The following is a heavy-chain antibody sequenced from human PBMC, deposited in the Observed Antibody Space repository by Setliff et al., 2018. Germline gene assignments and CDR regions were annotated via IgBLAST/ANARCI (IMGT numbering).Heavy chain of an antibody. Sequence: ASVKVSCKASGYTFSSYAMGWMRQAPRQRLGWMGWINTNTGNPSYAQDFTGRLVFSLDTSVSTAYLQISSLKAEDSAVYYCARASRFGTTVWKGDYYMDVWGKGTTVTVSS. CDR1: GYTFSSYA. D-gene: IGHD4-4*01. CDR3: ARASRFGTTVWKGDYYMDV. CDR2: INTNTGNP. J-gene: IGHJ6*03. V-gene: IGHV7-4-1*02.